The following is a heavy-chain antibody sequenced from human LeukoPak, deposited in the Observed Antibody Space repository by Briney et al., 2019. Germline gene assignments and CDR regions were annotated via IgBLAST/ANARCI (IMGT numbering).Heavy chain of an antibody. CDR3: TRSPDIDILTGYSRYYFDY. V-gene: IGHV5-51*01. CDR1: GYSFTSYW. J-gene: IGHJ4*02. Sequence: GESLKISCKGSGYSFTSYWIGWARQMPGKGLEWMGIIYPGDSDTRYSPSFQGQGTISADKSISTAYLQWNSLKASDTAIYYCTRSPDIDILTGYSRYYFDYWGQGTLVTVSS. D-gene: IGHD3-9*01. CDR2: IYPGDSDT.